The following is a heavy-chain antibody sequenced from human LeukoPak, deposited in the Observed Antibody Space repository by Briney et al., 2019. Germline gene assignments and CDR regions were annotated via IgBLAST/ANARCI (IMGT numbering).Heavy chain of an antibody. CDR2: INTYTRNP. CDR1: GYTFTTYV. J-gene: IGHJ4*01. CDR3: ARQVGTASSHDFGH. D-gene: IGHD2-21*02. Sequence: ASVKVSCKASGYTFTTYVLNWVRQAPGQGFEWMGFINTYTRNPTYAQGFTGRFVFSLDTSVSTAYLQISNLKAEDTAIYYCARQVGTASSHDFGHWGHGTLVTVSS. V-gene: IGHV7-4-1*02.